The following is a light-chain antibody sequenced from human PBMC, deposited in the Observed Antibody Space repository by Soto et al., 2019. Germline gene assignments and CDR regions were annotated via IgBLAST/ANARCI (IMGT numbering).Light chain of an antibody. CDR3: QQRSNWPPYT. Sequence: EIVLTQSPATLSLPPGERATLSCRASQSVSSYLAWYQQKPGQAPRLLIYDASNRATGIPARFSGSGSGTDFALTISRLEPEDFAVYYCQQRSNWPPYTFGKGTKLEIK. J-gene: IGKJ2*01. V-gene: IGKV3-11*01. CDR1: QSVSSY. CDR2: DAS.